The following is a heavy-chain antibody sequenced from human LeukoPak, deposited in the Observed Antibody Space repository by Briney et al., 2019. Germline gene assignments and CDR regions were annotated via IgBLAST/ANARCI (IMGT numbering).Heavy chain of an antibody. V-gene: IGHV4-59*08. Sequence: SETLSLTCTASGGSISGYYWSWIRQPPGKGLEWIAYIYYSGSANYSPSLNSRVTISVDTSRDQFSLKLTSVTAADTAVYYCARTPVSYWHFDLWGRGTLVTVSS. CDR1: GGSISGYY. J-gene: IGHJ2*01. D-gene: IGHD5/OR15-5a*01. CDR2: IYYSGSA. CDR3: ARTPVSYWHFDL.